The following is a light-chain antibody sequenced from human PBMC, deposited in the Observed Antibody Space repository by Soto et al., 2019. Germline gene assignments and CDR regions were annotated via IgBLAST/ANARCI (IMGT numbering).Light chain of an antibody. Sequence: DIQMTQSPSTLSASVGERVTITCRASQTITNRLAWYQQTPGKAPKVLIYDASNLESGVPSRFSGSGSGTEFILTISSLQPDDFATYWCQHYGGMWTFGQGTKVDIK. CDR3: QHYGGMWT. V-gene: IGKV1-5*01. J-gene: IGKJ1*01. CDR1: QTITNR. CDR2: DAS.